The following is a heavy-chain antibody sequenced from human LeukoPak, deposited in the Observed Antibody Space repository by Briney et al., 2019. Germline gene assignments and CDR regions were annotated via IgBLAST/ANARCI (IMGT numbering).Heavy chain of an antibody. Sequence: PPETLSLTCTVSGASINSSPYYWTWIRQPAGKGLEWIGHIFTTGPGSYNPSLRSRVTISRDTSKNEFSLSLNSVTAADTAVYYCAREGYSYGFDYWGQGTLVTVSS. V-gene: IGHV4-61*09. J-gene: IGHJ4*02. CDR1: GASINSSPYY. CDR2: IFTTGPG. D-gene: IGHD5-18*01. CDR3: AREGYSYGFDY.